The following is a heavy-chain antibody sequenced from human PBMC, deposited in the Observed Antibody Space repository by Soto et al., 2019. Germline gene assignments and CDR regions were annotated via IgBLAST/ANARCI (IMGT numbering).Heavy chain of an antibody. J-gene: IGHJ4*02. Sequence: QITLKESGPTLVKPTQTLTLACTFSGFSLSTSGVGVGWIRQPPGKALEWLALIYCDDDKRYRPSLKSRLTITKDTSKNQLVLTITNMDPVDTATYYCVHKGAGYRGFKYWGQGTLVTVSS. CDR2: IYCDDDK. D-gene: IGHD5-12*01. CDR1: GFSLSTSGVG. CDR3: VHKGAGYRGFKY. V-gene: IGHV2-5*02.